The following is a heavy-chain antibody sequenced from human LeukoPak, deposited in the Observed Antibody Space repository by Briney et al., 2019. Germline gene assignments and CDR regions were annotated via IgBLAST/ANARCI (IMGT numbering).Heavy chain of an antibody. D-gene: IGHD1-26*01. CDR1: GASIIGSGYY. V-gene: IGHV4-61*08. Sequence: ASEPLSFPCAVSGASIIGSGYYGGWIRQPPGQGLEWIGYIYYSGSTTYNPPLKTRVTISVHTSKNQFSLELSSVPAADAAVYYCARDKTGATTFHYHYYYYMDVWGKGTTVTVPS. CDR2: IYYSGST. CDR3: ARDKTGATTFHYHYYYYMDV. J-gene: IGHJ6*03.